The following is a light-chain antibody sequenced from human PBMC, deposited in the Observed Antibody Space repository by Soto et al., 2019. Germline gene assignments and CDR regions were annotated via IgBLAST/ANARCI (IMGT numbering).Light chain of an antibody. CDR2: GAS. CDR3: QQYHNWPPLT. Sequence: ETLMTQSPATLSASPGERVTLSCRASQNINFNLAWYQRKPGQAPRVLIYGASSRASGIPDRFSGSGSGTDFTLTISRLEHDDFAVYYCQQYHNWPPLTFGGGTRVEIK. V-gene: IGKV3D-15*01. J-gene: IGKJ4*01. CDR1: QNINFN.